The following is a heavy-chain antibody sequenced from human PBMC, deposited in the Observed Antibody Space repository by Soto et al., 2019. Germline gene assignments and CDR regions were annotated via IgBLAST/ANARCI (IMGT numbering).Heavy chain of an antibody. CDR2: IRDGGEST. V-gene: IGHV3-23*01. J-gene: IGHJ3*02. D-gene: IGHD2-15*01. CDR3: SPHVHFSGGSWHYHAFDI. CDR1: GFIFGNYM. Sequence: EVQLLESGGGLVQPGESLRLSCAFSGFIFGNYMMTWVRQAPEKGLEWVSTIRDGGESTYYADSVKGRFTISRDNSKNTLDLIMDSLGVECTAVYYCSPHVHFSGGSWHYHAFDIRGQGTMVTVSS.